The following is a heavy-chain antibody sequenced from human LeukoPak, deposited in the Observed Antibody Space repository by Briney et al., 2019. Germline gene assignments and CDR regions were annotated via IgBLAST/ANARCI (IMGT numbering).Heavy chain of an antibody. Sequence: AGGSLRLSCAASGFTFSSYAMHWVRQAPGKGLEWVAVISYDGSNKYYADSVKGRFTISRDNSKNTLYLQMNSLRAEDTAVYYCARDGYCSSTSCYTADYWGQGTLVTVSS. CDR2: ISYDGSNK. CDR1: GFTFSSYA. CDR3: ARDGYCSSTSCYTADY. J-gene: IGHJ4*02. V-gene: IGHV3-30-3*01. D-gene: IGHD2-2*02.